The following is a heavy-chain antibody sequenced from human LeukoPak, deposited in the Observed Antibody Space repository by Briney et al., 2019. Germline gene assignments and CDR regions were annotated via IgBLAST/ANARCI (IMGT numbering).Heavy chain of an antibody. Sequence: ASVKVSCKASGYTFTSYDINWVRQATGQGLEWMGWMNPNSGNTGYAQKLQGRVTMTTDTSTSTAYMELRSLRSDDTAVYYCARDPDYYGSGSYDYWGQGTLVTVSS. D-gene: IGHD3-10*01. CDR1: GYTFTSYD. CDR2: MNPNSGNT. CDR3: ARDPDYYGSGSYDY. J-gene: IGHJ4*02. V-gene: IGHV1-8*01.